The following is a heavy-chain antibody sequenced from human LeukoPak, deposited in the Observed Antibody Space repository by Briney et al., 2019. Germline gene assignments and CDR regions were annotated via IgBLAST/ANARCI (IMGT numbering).Heavy chain of an antibody. CDR2: SSGYNGNT. V-gene: IGHV1-18*01. Sequence: SVTVSGKASRYTVTSYGIIWVGRAAGQGGGGMGWSSGYNGNTNYAQKLQGRVTMTRDTPTSTAYMELRSLRSDDTAVYHCAKVGRPYYYDTSFGGLDYWGQGTLVTVSS. D-gene: IGHD3-22*01. CDR1: RYTVTSYG. CDR3: AKVGRPYYYDTSFGGLDY. J-gene: IGHJ4*02.